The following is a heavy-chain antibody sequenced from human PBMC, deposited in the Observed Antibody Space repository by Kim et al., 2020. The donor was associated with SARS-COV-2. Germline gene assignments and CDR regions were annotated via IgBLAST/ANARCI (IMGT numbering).Heavy chain of an antibody. J-gene: IGHJ6*02. CDR1: GFIFSDHY. CDR2: SSNKADSYST. D-gene: IGHD2-21*02. CDR3: VRTGVTLRYYGMDG. Sequence: GGSLRLSCAASGFIFSDHYIDWVRQAPGKGREWVGRSSNKADSYSTEYTASVKGRFTIPRADSNDSVYLQMNSLKTEDTAVYYCVRTGVTLRYYGMDGWGPAPPITVTS. V-gene: IGHV3-72*01.